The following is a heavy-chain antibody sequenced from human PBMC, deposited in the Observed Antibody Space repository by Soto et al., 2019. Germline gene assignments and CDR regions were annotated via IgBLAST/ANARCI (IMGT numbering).Heavy chain of an antibody. J-gene: IGHJ4*02. CDR2: ISSSSSSTI. V-gene: IGHV3-48*02. CDR3: ARDWQLIGYCSGSQFNY. D-gene: IGHD2-15*01. CDR1: GFTFSGYS. Sequence: GGSLRLSCAASGFTFSGYSMNWVRQAPGKGLEWVSYISSSSSSTIYYADSVKGRFTISRDNAKNSLYLQMNSLSDEDTAVYYCARDWQLIGYCSGSQFNYWGQGTPVTV.